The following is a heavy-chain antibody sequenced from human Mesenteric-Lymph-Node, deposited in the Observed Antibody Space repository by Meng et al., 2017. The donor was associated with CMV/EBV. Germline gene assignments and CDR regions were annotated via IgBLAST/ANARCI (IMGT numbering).Heavy chain of an antibody. CDR1: GGSFSGYY. Sequence: QVQLQQWGAGLLKPSETLSRTCAVYGGSFSGYYWSWIRQPPGKGLEWIGEINHSGVPNYNPSLKSRVTISLDRSKNQFSLKLSSVTAEDTAVYYCANYLAGGSGLGSWGQGILVTVSS. CDR3: ANYLAGGSGLGS. V-gene: IGHV4-34*01. D-gene: IGHD3-22*01. CDR2: INHSGVP. J-gene: IGHJ4*02.